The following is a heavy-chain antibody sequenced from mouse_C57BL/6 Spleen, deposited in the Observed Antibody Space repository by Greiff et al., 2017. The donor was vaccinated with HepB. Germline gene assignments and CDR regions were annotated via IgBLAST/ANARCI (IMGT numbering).Heavy chain of an antibody. CDR1: GFNIKDDY. J-gene: IGHJ2*01. Sequence: VQLQQSGAELVRPGASVKLSCTASGFNIKDDYMHWVKQRPEQGLEWIGRIDPENGDTEYASKFQGKATITEDTSSNTAYLQHSSLTSEDTAVYYCLYYYGSSPLDYWGQGTTLTVSS. CDR3: LYYYGSSPLDY. CDR2: IDPENGDT. D-gene: IGHD1-1*01. V-gene: IGHV14-4*01.